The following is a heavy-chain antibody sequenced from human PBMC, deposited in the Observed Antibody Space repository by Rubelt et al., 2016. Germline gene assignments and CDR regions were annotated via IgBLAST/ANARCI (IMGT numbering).Heavy chain of an antibody. Sequence: YSGSTNYNPSLKSRVTISVDTSKNQFSLKLSSVTAADTVVYYCARLGQGGDFDAFDIWGQGTMVTVSS. J-gene: IGHJ3*02. D-gene: IGHD4-17*01. CDR3: ARLGQGGDFDAFDI. CDR2: YSGST. V-gene: IGHV4-59*01.